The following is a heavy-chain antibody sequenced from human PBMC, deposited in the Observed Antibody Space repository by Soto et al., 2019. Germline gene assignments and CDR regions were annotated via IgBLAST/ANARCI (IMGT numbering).Heavy chain of an antibody. Sequence: SETLSLTCTVSGDSISSNNNYWSWIRQPPGEGLEWIGFISYSGTTYYNPSLKSLVTISVDTSKNQFSLKLSSVTAADTAVYYCAREPVIWGQGTLVTVSS. CDR2: ISYSGTT. CDR1: GDSISSNNNY. CDR3: AREPVI. D-gene: IGHD3-10*01. V-gene: IGHV4-31*01. J-gene: IGHJ4*02.